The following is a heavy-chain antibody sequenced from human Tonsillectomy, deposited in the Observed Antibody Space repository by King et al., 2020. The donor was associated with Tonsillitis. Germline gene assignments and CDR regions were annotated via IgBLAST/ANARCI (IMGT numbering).Heavy chain of an antibody. CDR2: ISRSGGAR. J-gene: IGHJ2*01. Sequence: VQLVESGGHLVEPGGSLRLSCTGSGFTFSSYAMSWVRQAPGKGLEWVSGISRSGGARFYAPSVKGRFTISRDNSENTLFLQMSSLRVEDTSLYYCARYREYDTSGPALWGRGTLVTVSS. CDR3: ARYREYDTSGPAL. CDR1: GFTFSSYA. D-gene: IGHD2/OR15-2a*01. V-gene: IGHV3-23*04.